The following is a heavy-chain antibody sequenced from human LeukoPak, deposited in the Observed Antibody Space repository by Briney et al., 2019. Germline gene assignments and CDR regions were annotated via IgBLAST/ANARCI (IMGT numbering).Heavy chain of an antibody. Sequence: ASVKVSCKTSGYSFTDYYMQWVRQAPGQGLEWMGWINPNSGTTNCAQKFQGRVTMTRDTSISAAYMELSRLRSDDTAVYYCARLAPRNKLYDYWGQGTLVTVSS. CDR3: ARLAPRNKLYDY. J-gene: IGHJ4*02. V-gene: IGHV1-2*02. CDR2: INPNSGTT. CDR1: GYSFTDYY. D-gene: IGHD2-15*01.